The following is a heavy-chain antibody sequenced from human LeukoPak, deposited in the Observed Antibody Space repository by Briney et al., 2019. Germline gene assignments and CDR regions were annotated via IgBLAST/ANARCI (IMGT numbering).Heavy chain of an antibody. CDR1: GFTFNNYG. V-gene: IGHV3-48*04. Sequence: PGGSLRLSCAASGFTFNNYGMHWVRQAPGKGLEWVSYISSSATSIYYADSVKGRFTISRDNAKNSLYLQMTSLRAEDTAVYYCARGHYGLGVWGQGTTVTVSS. J-gene: IGHJ6*02. CDR3: ARGHYGLGV. CDR2: ISSSATSI.